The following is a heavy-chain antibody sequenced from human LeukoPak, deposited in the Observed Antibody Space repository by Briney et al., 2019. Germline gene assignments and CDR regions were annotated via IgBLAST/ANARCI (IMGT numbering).Heavy chain of an antibody. CDR2: ISSSSSTI. Sequence: GGSLRLSCAASGFTFSSYSMNWVRQAPGKGLEWVSYISSSSSTIYYADSVKGRFTISRDNAKNSQYLQMNSLRAEDTAVYYCARGKSYIYSNGFDYWGQGTLVTVSS. CDR3: ARGKSYIYSNGFDY. J-gene: IGHJ4*02. V-gene: IGHV3-48*01. D-gene: IGHD4-11*01. CDR1: GFTFSSYS.